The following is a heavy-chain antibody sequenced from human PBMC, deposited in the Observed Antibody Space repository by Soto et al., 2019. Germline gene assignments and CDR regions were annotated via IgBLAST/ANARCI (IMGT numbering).Heavy chain of an antibody. V-gene: IGHV4-59*01. D-gene: IGHD1-1*01. J-gene: IGHJ4*02. CDR1: GGSITGYY. CDR2: IYFTGAD. CDR3: ARERTPRTGFDY. Sequence: QVQLQESGPGLVKLSDTLSLTCPVSGGSITGYYWNWIRQHPGKGLEWIGCIYFTGADNYNPSLKSRVTMSVDTSKNQFSLKLTSVTAADTAVYYCARERTPRTGFDYWGQGTLVTVSS.